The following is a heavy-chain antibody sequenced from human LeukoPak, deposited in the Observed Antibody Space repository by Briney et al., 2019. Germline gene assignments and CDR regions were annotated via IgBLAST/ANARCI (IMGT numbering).Heavy chain of an antibody. Sequence: ASAKVCCKAAGYSFTHDGFTWVRQTPGQGIEWVGGIGTYTGHTNFAQKFQGTVTLTTDTSTSTAYMELRNLRSHDTGVYYCARASQELPGSFWGQGTLLTVSS. CDR1: GYSFTHDG. CDR3: ARASQELPGSF. CDR2: IGTYTGHT. V-gene: IGHV1-18*04. J-gene: IGHJ4*02. D-gene: IGHD1-26*01.